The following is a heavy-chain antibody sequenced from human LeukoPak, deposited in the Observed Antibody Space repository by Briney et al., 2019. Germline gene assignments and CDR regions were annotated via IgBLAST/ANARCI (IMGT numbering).Heavy chain of an antibody. CDR1: GFTFINYW. V-gene: IGHV3-7*01. Sequence: GGSLRLSCEASGFTFINYWMSWVRQAPGKGLEWVATIRQDGSEVHYVDSVKGRFTISRDNAKNSLYLQMNSLRVEDTAAFYCVRGCGRASCPYYFDSWGQGTLVTVSS. CDR2: IRQDGSEV. CDR3: VRGCGRASCPYYFDS. J-gene: IGHJ4*02. D-gene: IGHD2-2*01.